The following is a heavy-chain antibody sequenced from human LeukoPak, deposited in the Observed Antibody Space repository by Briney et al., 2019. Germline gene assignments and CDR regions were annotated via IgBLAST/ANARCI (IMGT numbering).Heavy chain of an antibody. CDR2: IGSDGTKK. V-gene: IGHV3-30*04. CDR3: ARQMTSTRLFDS. D-gene: IGHD5/OR15-5a*01. CDR1: GFIFSDHP. J-gene: IGHJ4*02. Sequence: PGRSLRLSCVASGFIFSDHPFHWVRQSPDKGLEWVALIGSDGTKKYYADSVQGRFTVSRENSKSTLFLQMNTLRADDTAVYFCARQMTSTRLFDSWGQGTLVTVSS.